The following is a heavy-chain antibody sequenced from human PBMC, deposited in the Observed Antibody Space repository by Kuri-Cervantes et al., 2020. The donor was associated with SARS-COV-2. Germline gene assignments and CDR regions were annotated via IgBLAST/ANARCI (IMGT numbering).Heavy chain of an antibody. D-gene: IGHD3-3*01. Sequence: GESLKISCAASGFTFSSYAMSWVRQAPGKGLEWVSAISGSGGSTYYADSVKGRFTISRDNAKNSLYLQMNSLRAEDTAVYYCARDILRFLEWLPFDYWGQGTLVTVSS. CDR2: ISGSGGST. V-gene: IGHV3-23*01. J-gene: IGHJ4*02. CDR3: ARDILRFLEWLPFDY. CDR1: GFTFSSYA.